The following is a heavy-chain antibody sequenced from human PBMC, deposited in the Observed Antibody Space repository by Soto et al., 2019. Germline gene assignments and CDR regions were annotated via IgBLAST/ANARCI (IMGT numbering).Heavy chain of an antibody. CDR1: GGTFSSYA. J-gene: IGHJ4*02. D-gene: IGHD4-17*01. CDR2: IIPIFGTA. CDR3: ARENDYGGKD. V-gene: IGHV1-69*13. Sequence: ASVKVSCKASGGTFSSYAISWVRQAPGQGLEWMGGIIPIFGTANYAQKFQGRVTIIADESTSTAYMELSSLRSEDTAVYYCARENDYGGKDWGQGTLVTVSS.